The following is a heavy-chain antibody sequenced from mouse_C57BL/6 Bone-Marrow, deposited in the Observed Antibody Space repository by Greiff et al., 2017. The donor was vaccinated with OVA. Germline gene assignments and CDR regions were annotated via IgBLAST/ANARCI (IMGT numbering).Heavy chain of an antibody. J-gene: IGHJ2*01. V-gene: IGHV14-4*01. CDR2: IDPENGDT. CDR3: TPVNSDY. CDR1: GFNIKDDY. Sequence: VHVKQSGAELVRPGASVKLSCTASGFNIKDDYMHWVKQRTEQGLEWIGWIDPENGDTEYASKFQGKATITADTSSNTAYLQLRSLTSEDTSVDYCTPVNSDYWGQGTTLTVSA.